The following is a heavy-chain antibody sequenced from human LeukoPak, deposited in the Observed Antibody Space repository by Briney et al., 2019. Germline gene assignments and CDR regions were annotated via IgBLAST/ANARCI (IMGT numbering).Heavy chain of an antibody. Sequence: SETLSLTCTVSGGSISSYYWSWIRQPPGKGLGWIGYIYYSGSTNYNPSLKSRVTISVDTSKNQFSVKLSSVTAADTAVYYCARDVGFYYDSSGYYDYWGQGTLVSVSS. V-gene: IGHV4-59*01. CDR2: IYYSGST. CDR1: GGSISSYY. D-gene: IGHD3-22*01. J-gene: IGHJ4*02. CDR3: ARDVGFYYDSSGYYDY.